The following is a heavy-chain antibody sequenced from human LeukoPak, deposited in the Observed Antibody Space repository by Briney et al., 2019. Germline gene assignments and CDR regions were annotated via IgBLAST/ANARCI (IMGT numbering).Heavy chain of an antibody. V-gene: IGHV3-48*04. CDR3: ARAAESSEVFDS. Sequence: GGSLRLSCVASGFTLSGYSMNWVRQTPGKGLEWIAYITTSSSVIFYADSVKGRFSISRDNAKNELYLQMTSLRGDDTALYFCARAAESSEVFDSWGQGTLVTVSS. CDR2: ITTSSSVI. D-gene: IGHD3-10*01. CDR1: GFTLSGYS. J-gene: IGHJ4*02.